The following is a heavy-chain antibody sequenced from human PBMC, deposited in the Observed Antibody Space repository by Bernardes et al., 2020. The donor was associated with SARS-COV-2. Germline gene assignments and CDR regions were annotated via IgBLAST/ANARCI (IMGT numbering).Heavy chain of an antibody. J-gene: IGHJ4*02. Sequence: GGSLRLSCAGSGFTFNAYSTSWVRQAPGKGLEWVAIIKKDGGDEYYLDSVRGRFTISRDNAKNSLNLQMNSLRAEDTAVYYCARVRFLKWVPDVIDYWGQGTLVTVSS. CDR1: GFTFNAYS. CDR3: ARVRFLKWVPDVIDY. V-gene: IGHV3-7*04. D-gene: IGHD3-3*01. CDR2: IKKDGGDE.